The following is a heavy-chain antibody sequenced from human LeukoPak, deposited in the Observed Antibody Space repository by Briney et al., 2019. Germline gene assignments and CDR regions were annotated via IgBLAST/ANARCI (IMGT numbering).Heavy chain of an antibody. Sequence: GGSLRLSCAASGFTFSDHYMDWVRQAPGKGLEWVGRFRHSANSYTTQYAASVKGRFAISRDDSKNLLYLQMNSLKTEDTAAYYCARAAHSSSWYWFDPWGQGTLVTVSS. D-gene: IGHD6-13*01. V-gene: IGHV3-72*01. J-gene: IGHJ5*02. CDR1: GFTFSDHY. CDR3: ARAAHSSSWYWFDP. CDR2: FRHSANSYTT.